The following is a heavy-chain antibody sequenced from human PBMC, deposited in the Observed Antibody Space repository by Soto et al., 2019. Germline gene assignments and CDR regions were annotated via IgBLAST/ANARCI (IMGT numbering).Heavy chain of an antibody. CDR2: IYYSGST. J-gene: IGHJ5*02. D-gene: IGHD3-10*01. Sequence: SETLSLTCTVSGGSISSYYWSWIRQPPGKGLEWIGYIYYSGSTNYNPSLKSRVTISVDTSKNQFSLKLSSVTAADTAVYSCASHGSGSYPRFDPWGQGTLVTVSS. CDR1: GGSISSYY. CDR3: ASHGSGSYPRFDP. V-gene: IGHV4-59*01.